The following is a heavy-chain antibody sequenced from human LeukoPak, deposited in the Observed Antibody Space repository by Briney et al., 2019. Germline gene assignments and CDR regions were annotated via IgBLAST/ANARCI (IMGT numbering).Heavy chain of an antibody. V-gene: IGHV1-46*01. CDR1: GYIFTSYY. CDR3: QATARWYYYYGMDV. J-gene: IGHJ6*02. Sequence: GASVKVSCKASGYIFTSYYMHWVRQAPGQGLEWMGIINPSGGSTSYAQKFQGRVTMTRDTSTSTVYMELSSLRSEDTAVYYCQATARWYYYYGMDVWGQGTTVTVSS. CDR2: INPSGGST. D-gene: IGHD6-6*01.